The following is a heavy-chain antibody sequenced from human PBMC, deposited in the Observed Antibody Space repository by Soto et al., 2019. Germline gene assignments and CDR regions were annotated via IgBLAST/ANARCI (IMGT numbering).Heavy chain of an antibody. CDR2: ISAYNGNT. V-gene: IGHV1-18*01. D-gene: IGHD5-12*01. CDR1: GYTFTSYG. Sequence: ASVKVSCKASGYTFTSYGITWVRQAPGQGLEWMGWISAYNGNTNYAQKLQGRVTISVDTSKNQFSLTVTSVTAADTAVYYCARRIVATETFDYWGQGTLVTVSS. J-gene: IGHJ4*02. CDR3: ARRIVATETFDY.